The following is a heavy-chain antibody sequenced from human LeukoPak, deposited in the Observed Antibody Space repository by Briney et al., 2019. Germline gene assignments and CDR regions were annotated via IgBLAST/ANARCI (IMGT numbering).Heavy chain of an antibody. Sequence: GGSLRLSCEVSGFDLNYYWLSWVRQAPGKGLEWVSYINSGSSTIYYADSVKGRFTIPRDNAKNSLYLRMNSLRAEDSAMYFCARGSGGGSGTYYYYYMDVWGNGTTVTVSS. CDR1: GFDLNYYW. CDR2: INSGSSTI. J-gene: IGHJ6*03. V-gene: IGHV3-48*01. D-gene: IGHD3-10*01. CDR3: ARGSGGGSGTYYYYYMDV.